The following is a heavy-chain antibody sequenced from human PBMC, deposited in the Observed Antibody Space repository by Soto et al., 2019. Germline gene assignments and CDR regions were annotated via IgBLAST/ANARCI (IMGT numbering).Heavy chain of an antibody. CDR3: ARDRVAGIWGDAFDI. Sequence: QVQLVQSGTEGKKPGASVKVSCKTSGYTFTNHGINWVRQAPGQGLEWMGWIKPYNANTNYAQKLQGRVTMTTDPSTTTAYMDLTRLTSDDTAVYYCARDRVAGIWGDAFDIWGQGTVVTVSS. CDR1: GYTFTNHG. D-gene: IGHD3-16*01. CDR2: IKPYNANT. V-gene: IGHV1-18*04. J-gene: IGHJ3*02.